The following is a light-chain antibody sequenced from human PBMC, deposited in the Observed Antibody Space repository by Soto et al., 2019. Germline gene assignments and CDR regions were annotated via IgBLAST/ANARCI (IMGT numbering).Light chain of an antibody. J-gene: IGKJ4*01. Sequence: EIVLTQSPGTLSLSPGERATLSCRASQSVSSSYLAWYQQKPGQAPRLLIYGASSRATGIPDRFSGSGSGTDFTLTISRLEPEDFGVYYCQQYGSSLGVTFGGGTKVDIK. CDR1: QSVSSSY. CDR2: GAS. V-gene: IGKV3-20*01. CDR3: QQYGSSLGVT.